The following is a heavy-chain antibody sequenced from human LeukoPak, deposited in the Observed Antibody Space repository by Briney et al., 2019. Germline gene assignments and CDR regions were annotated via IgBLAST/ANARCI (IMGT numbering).Heavy chain of an antibody. Sequence: PGGSRSLSCAASGFTFPTYVMSWVRQAPGTGLDWVSTITGRGNTTYYADSVKGRFTISRDNFKNTLYLQMNSLRAEDTALYYCAKGPPYGGYSEWGQGTLVTVSS. V-gene: IGHV3-23*01. CDR3: AKGPPYGGYSE. CDR2: ITGRGNTT. D-gene: IGHD5-12*01. J-gene: IGHJ4*02. CDR1: GFTFPTYV.